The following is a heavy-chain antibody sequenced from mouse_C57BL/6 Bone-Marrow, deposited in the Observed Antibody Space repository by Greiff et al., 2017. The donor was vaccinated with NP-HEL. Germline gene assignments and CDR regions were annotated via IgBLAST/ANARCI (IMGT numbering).Heavy chain of an antibody. CDR2: IYPGDGDT. V-gene: IGHV1-82*01. CDR1: GYAFSSSW. D-gene: IGHD2-12*01. CDR3: ARVGYYTKRAWFAY. J-gene: IGHJ3*01. Sequence: QVQLQQSGAELVKPGASVKISCKASGYAFSSSWMNWVKQRPGKGLEWIGRIYPGDGDTNYNGKFKGKATLTADKSSSTAYMQLSSLTSEDSAVYFCARVGYYTKRAWFAYWGQGTLVTVSA.